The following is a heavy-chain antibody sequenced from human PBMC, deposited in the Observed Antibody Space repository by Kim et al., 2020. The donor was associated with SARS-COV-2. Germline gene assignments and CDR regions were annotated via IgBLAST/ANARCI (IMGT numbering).Heavy chain of an antibody. CDR3: AKGTDDAFDF. J-gene: IGHJ3*01. V-gene: IGHV3-23*01. Sequence: SPYYGDAVKGRFSISRDNSKNTLFLQMNSLRADDTALYYCAKGTDDAFDFWGQGTVVTVSS. D-gene: IGHD1-1*01. CDR2: SP.